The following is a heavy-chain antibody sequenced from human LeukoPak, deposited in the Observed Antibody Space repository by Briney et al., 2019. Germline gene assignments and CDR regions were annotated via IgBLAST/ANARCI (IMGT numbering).Heavy chain of an antibody. J-gene: IGHJ4*02. Sequence: EASVKVSCKASDYTFVNYGISWVRQAPGQGLEWMGWINPNSGGTNYAQKFQGRVTMTRDTSISTAYMELSRLRSDDTAVYYCARGGRMVATTQTFVYWGQGTLVTVSS. D-gene: IGHD5-12*01. CDR2: INPNSGGT. CDR1: DYTFVNYG. CDR3: ARGGRMVATTQTFVY. V-gene: IGHV1-2*02.